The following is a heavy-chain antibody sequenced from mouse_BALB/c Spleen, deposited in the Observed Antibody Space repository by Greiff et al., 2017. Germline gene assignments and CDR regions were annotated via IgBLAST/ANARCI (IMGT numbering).Heavy chain of an antibody. Sequence: EVNLVESGGGLVKPGGSLKLSCAASGFAFSSYDMSWVRQTPEKRLEWVAYISSGGGSTYYPDTVKGRFTISRDNAKNTLYLQMSSLKSEDTAMYYCARQNYYGSSPYAMDYWGQGTSVTVSS. V-gene: IGHV5-12-1*01. J-gene: IGHJ4*01. D-gene: IGHD1-1*01. CDR2: ISSGGGST. CDR1: GFAFSSYD. CDR3: ARQNYYGSSPYAMDY.